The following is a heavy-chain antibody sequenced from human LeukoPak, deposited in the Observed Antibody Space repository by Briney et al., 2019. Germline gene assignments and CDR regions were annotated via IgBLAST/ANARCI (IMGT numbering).Heavy chain of an antibody. CDR3: ARLNVAVAGTKSDY. V-gene: IGHV1-2*02. D-gene: IGHD6-19*01. Sequence: GSVKVSCKASGYTITGYHMHWVRQAPGQGLEWMGWINPNSGGTNYAQKFQGRVTMTRDTSISTAYMELSRLRSDDTAVYYCARLNVAVAGTKSDYWGQGTLVTVSS. J-gene: IGHJ4*02. CDR2: INPNSGGT. CDR1: GYTITGYH.